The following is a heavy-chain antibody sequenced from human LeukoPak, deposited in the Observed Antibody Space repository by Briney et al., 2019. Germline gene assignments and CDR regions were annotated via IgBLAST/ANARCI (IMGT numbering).Heavy chain of an antibody. J-gene: IGHJ6*02. CDR3: ARVVKGGMDV. Sequence: SETLSLTCTVSGGSISSYYWSWVRQPPGKGLEWIGYIYTSGSTNYNPSLKSRVTISVDTSKNPFSLKLSSVTAADTAVYYCARVVKGGMDVWGQGTTVTVSS. CDR2: IYTSGST. V-gene: IGHV4-4*09. D-gene: IGHD4-23*01. CDR1: GGSISSYY.